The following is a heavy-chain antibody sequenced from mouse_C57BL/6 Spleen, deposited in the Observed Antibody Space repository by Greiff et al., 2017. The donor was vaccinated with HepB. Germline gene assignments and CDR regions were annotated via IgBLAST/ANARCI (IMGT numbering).Heavy chain of an antibody. CDR3: ARRDDYDGAWFAY. Sequence: QVQLKESGAELVKPGASVKISCKASGYAFSSYWMNWVKQRPGKGLEWIGQIYPGDGDTNYNGKFKGKATLTADKSSSTAYMQLSSLTSEDSAVYFCARRDDYDGAWFAYWGQGTLVTVSA. CDR2: IYPGDGDT. CDR1: GYAFSSYW. D-gene: IGHD2-4*01. V-gene: IGHV1-80*01. J-gene: IGHJ3*01.